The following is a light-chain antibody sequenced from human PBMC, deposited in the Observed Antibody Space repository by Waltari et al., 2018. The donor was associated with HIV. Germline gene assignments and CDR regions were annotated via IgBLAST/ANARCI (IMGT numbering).Light chain of an antibody. Sequence: EIVLTQSPATLSLSPGERATLSCRASQSVSSYLAWYQQKPGQAPRLLIYGASSRATGIPARFSGSGSGTDCTLTISSLGPEDFAVYYCQQRSDWPPTFGPGTKVDIK. CDR1: QSVSSY. V-gene: IGKV3-11*01. CDR3: QQRSDWPPT. J-gene: IGKJ3*01. CDR2: GAS.